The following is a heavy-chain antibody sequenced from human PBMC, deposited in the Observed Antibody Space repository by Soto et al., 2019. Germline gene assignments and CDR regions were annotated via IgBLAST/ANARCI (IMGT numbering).Heavy chain of an antibody. J-gene: IGHJ5*02. CDR3: ARHGQSWLHSGFDP. V-gene: IGHV4-59*08. D-gene: IGHD5-18*01. CDR2: FYNSGRTT. Sequence: QVQLQESGPGLVKPSETLSLTCTVSGGSIGSYYWTWIRQPPGKGLEWLGYFYNSGRTTNYNPSLKGRFTISVATAKNQFSLKLSSVTAADAAVYYFARHGQSWLHSGFDPWGQGTLVTVSS. CDR1: GGSIGSYY.